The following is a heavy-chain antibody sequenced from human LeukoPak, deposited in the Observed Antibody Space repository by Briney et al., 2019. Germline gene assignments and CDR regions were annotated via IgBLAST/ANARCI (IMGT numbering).Heavy chain of an antibody. V-gene: IGHV3-49*04. CDR2: IRSKAYGGTT. CDR1: GFTFGDYA. CDR3: TRDLPAYCGGDCYGYFQH. J-gene: IGHJ1*01. Sequence: GGSLRLSCTASGFTFGDYAMSWARQAPGKGLEWVGFIRSKAYGGTTEYAASVKGRFTISRDDSKSIAYLQMNSLKTEDTAVYYCTRDLPAYCGGDCYGYFQHWGQGTLVTVSS. D-gene: IGHD2-21*02.